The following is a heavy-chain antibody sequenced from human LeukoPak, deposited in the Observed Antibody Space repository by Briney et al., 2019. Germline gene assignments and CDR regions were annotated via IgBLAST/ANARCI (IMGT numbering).Heavy chain of an antibody. V-gene: IGHV4-39*07. Sequence: SETLSLTCTVSGGSISSSSSYWGWIRQPPGKGLEWIGSMVYSGSTYYNPSLKSRVTIAVDTSKNQFSLKLSSVTAADTAVYYCARDTSYCTSTSCHFNWFDPWGQGTLVTVSS. CDR1: GGSISSSSSY. D-gene: IGHD2-2*01. CDR2: MVYSGST. CDR3: ARDTSYCTSTSCHFNWFDP. J-gene: IGHJ5*02.